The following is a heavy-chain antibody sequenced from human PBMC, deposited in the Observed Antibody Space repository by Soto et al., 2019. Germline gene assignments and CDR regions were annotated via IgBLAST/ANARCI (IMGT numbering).Heavy chain of an antibody. J-gene: IGHJ6*03. V-gene: IGHV1-2*04. CDR3: ARGYSGYDKGGGYYYYMDV. Sequence: ASVKVSCKASGYTFTGYYMHWVRQAPGQGLEWMGWINPNSGGTNYAQKFQGWVTMTRDTSISTAYMELSRLRSDDTAVYYCARGYSGYDKGGGYYYYMDVWGKGTTVTVSS. CDR1: GYTFTGYY. CDR2: INPNSGGT. D-gene: IGHD5-12*01.